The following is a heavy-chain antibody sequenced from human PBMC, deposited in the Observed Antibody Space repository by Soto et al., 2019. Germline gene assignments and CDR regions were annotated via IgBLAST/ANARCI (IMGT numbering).Heavy chain of an antibody. CDR1: GGSISSYY. V-gene: IGHV4-59*01. CDR3: ARGSGYCSGGSCYSDYYYYMDV. D-gene: IGHD2-15*01. Sequence: LSLTCTVCGGSISSYYWSWIRQPPGKGLEWIGYIYYSGSTNYNPSLKSRVTISVDTSKNQFSLKLSSVTAADTAVYYCARGSGYCSGGSCYSDYYYYMDVWGKGTTVTVSS. CDR2: IYYSGST. J-gene: IGHJ6*03.